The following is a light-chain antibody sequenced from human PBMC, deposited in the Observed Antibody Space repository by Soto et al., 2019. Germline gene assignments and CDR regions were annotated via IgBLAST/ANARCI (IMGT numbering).Light chain of an antibody. CDR1: QSVSSN. V-gene: IGKV3D-15*01. J-gene: IGKJ2*01. Sequence: EVVMTQTPATLSVSTGERATLSRRASQSVSSNLAWYQQKPGQAPRLLIYGASTRATGIPARFSGSGSGTEFTLTISSLQSEDFAVYYCQQYNNWPLYIFGQGTKVDI. CDR2: GAS. CDR3: QQYNNWPLYI.